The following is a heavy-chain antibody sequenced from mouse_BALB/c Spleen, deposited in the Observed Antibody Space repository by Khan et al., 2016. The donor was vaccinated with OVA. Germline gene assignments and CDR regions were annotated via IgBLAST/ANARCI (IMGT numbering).Heavy chain of an antibody. J-gene: IGHJ4*01. V-gene: IGHV2-9*02. CDR3: ARETAYYGNYEAMDY. CDR1: GFSLSNYG. Sequence: VELVESGPGLVAPSQSLSITCTVSGFSLSNYGVNWVRQPPGKGLEWLGIIWVGGSTNYNSALMSKLSIRKDNAKSQVFLKMNSLQTDDTAMYYCARETAYYGNYEAMDYWGQGTSVTVSS. CDR2: IWVGGST. D-gene: IGHD2-10*01.